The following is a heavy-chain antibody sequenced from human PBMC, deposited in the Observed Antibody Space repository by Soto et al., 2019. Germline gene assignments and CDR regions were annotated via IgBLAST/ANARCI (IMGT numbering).Heavy chain of an antibody. CDR3: VKAGSVPAASIAAGYYFDY. V-gene: IGHV3-64D*06. Sequence: EVQLVESGGGLVQPGGSLRLSCSASGFTFSSYAMHWVRQAPGKGLEYVSAISSNGGSTYYADSVKGRFTISRDNSKNTLYLQMSSLRAEDTAVYYCVKAGSVPAASIAAGYYFDYWGQGTLVTVSS. CDR2: ISSNGGST. D-gene: IGHD2-2*01. CDR1: GFTFSSYA. J-gene: IGHJ4*02.